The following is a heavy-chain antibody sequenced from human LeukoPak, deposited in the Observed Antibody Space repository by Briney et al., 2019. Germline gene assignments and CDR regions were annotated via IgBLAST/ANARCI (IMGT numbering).Heavy chain of an antibody. CDR1: GFTVSSNS. V-gene: IGHV3-53*01. J-gene: IGHJ4*02. D-gene: IGHD1-20*01. Sequence: SGGSLRLSCTVSGFTVSSNSMSWVRQAPGKGLEWVSFIYSDNTHYSDSVRGRFTNSRDNSKNTLYLQMHSLRAEDTAVYYCAKETSITGAGDFWGQGALVTVSS. CDR2: IYSDNT. CDR3: AKETSITGAGDF.